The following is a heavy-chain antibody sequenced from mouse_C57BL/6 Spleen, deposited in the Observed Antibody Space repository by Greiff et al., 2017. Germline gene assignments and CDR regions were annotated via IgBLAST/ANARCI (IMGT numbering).Heavy chain of an antibody. CDR2: IHPNSGST. D-gene: IGHD2-5*01. CDR3: ARGLSKSDAY. J-gene: IGHJ3*01. CDR1: GYTFTSYW. Sequence: VKLQQPGAELVKPGASVKLSCKASGYTFTSYWMHWVKQRPGQGLEWIGMIHPNSGSTNYNEKFKSKATLTVDKSSSTAYMQLSSLTSEDSAVYYCARGLSKSDAYWGQGTLVTVSA. V-gene: IGHV1-64*01.